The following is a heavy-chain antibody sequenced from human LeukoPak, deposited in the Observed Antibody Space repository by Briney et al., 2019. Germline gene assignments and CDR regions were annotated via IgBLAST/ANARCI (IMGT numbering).Heavy chain of an antibody. J-gene: IGHJ3*02. CDR2: IYPGDSDT. CDR1: GSRFRNYW. CDR3: ARRFLEWLSPDAFDI. Sequence: GESLKISCKGSGSRFRNYWIGWVRQMPGKGLEWMGIIYPGDSDTRYSPSFQGQVTISADKSISTAYLQWSSLKASDTAMYYCARRFLEWLSPDAFDIWGQGTMVTVSS. V-gene: IGHV5-51*01. D-gene: IGHD3-3*01.